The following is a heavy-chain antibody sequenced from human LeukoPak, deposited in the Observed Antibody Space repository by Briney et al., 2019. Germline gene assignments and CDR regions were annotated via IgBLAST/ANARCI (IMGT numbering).Heavy chain of an antibody. CDR3: ARRGRSSSWYDYYGMDV. V-gene: IGHV5-51*01. D-gene: IGHD6-13*01. CDR1: GNSFTSYW. Sequence: GESLKISCKGSGNSFTSYWIGWVRQMPGKGLEWMGIIYPGDSDTRYSPSFQGQVTISADKSISTAYLQWSSLKASDTAMYYCARRGRSSSWYDYYGMDVWGKGTTVTVSS. J-gene: IGHJ6*04. CDR2: IYPGDSDT.